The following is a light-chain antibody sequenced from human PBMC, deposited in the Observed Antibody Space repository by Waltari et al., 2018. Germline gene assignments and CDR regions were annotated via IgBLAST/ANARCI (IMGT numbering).Light chain of an antibody. V-gene: IGKV1-5*03. Sequence: DIQMTQSPSTVSASVGDRVTITCRASQSSSRWLAWYQQKPGKAPKLLIQQASSLQSGVPSRVSGSGSGTEFTLNITSLQPDDFATYYCQHYNSFSALFTFGPGTQVDIK. CDR2: QAS. J-gene: IGKJ3*01. CDR3: QHYNSFSALFT. CDR1: QSSSRW.